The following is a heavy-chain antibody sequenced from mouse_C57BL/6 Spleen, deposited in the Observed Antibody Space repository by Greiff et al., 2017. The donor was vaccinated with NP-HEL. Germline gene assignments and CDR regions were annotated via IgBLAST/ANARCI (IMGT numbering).Heavy chain of an antibody. D-gene: IGHD2-3*01. CDR2: IRSKSNNYAT. CDR1: GFSFTTYA. CDR3: VRHVDGYFDV. Sequence: EVQLVESGGGLVQPKGSLKLSCAASGFSFTTYAMNWVRQAPGKGLEWVARIRSKSNNYATYYADSVKDRFTISRDDSESMLYLQMNNLKTEDTAMYYCVRHVDGYFDVWGTGTTVTVSS. J-gene: IGHJ1*03. V-gene: IGHV10-1*01.